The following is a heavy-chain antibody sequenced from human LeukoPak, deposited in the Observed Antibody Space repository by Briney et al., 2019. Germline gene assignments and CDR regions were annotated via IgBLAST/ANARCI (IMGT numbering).Heavy chain of an antibody. D-gene: IGHD6-13*01. J-gene: IGHJ4*02. V-gene: IGHV3-7*05. CDR2: INQDGSEK. CDR1: GFTFSSYW. CDR3: ARVKGMAAAGGNGIFDY. Sequence: GGSLRLSCAASGFTFSSYWMSWVRQAPGKGLEWVASINQDGSEKYSVDSVKGRFTISRDNAKDSLYLQVNSLGAEDTAVCYCARVKGMAAAGGNGIFDYWGQGTLVTVSS.